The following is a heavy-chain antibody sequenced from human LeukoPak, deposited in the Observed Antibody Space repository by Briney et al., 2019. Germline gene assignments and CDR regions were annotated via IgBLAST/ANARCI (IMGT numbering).Heavy chain of an antibody. Sequence: SETLSLTCTVSGGSISSSSYYWGWIRQPPGKGLEWIGYIYYSGSANYNPSLKSRVTISVDTSKNQFSLKLSSVTAADTAVYYCARGAVRVRVDYWGQGTLVTVSS. CDR1: GGSISSSSYY. D-gene: IGHD3-10*02. V-gene: IGHV4-39*07. CDR2: IYYSGSA. CDR3: ARGAVRVRVDY. J-gene: IGHJ4*02.